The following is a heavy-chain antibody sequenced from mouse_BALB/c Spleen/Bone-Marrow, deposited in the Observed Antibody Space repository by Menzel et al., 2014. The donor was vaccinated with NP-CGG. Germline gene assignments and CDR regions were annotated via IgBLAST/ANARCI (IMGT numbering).Heavy chain of an antibody. V-gene: IGHV4-1*02. Sequence: EVKLMESGGGLVQPGGSLKLSCEASGFDFSRYRMSWVRQAPGKGLEWIGEINPDSRTINYTPSLKDKFIISRDNAKNTLYLQMSKVRSEDTALYYCARIDRGDYWGQGTSVTVYS. CDR2: INPDSRTI. D-gene: IGHD3-1*01. CDR3: ARIDRGDY. J-gene: IGHJ4*01. CDR1: GFDFSRYR.